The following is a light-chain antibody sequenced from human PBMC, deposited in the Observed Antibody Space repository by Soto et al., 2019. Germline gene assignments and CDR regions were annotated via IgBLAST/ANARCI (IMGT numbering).Light chain of an antibody. CDR3: CSYASSSTPYV. Sequence: QSALTQPASVSGSPGQSITISCSGTSSDFGSYNLVSWYQLHPGKDPKLMIYEGSKRPTGVSHRFSGSQSGNTASLTISGLQAEDESDYYCCSYASSSTPYVFATGTQLTVL. CDR2: EGS. J-gene: IGLJ1*01. CDR1: SSDFGSYNL. V-gene: IGLV2-23*01.